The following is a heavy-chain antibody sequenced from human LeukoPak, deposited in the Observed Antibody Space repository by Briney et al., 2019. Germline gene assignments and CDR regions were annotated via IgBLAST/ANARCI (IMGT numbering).Heavy chain of an antibody. CDR1: GFTFSDYY. CDR3: ALSSRMAYDSSGYSIY. D-gene: IGHD3-22*01. CDR2: ISNSGTTI. J-gene: IGHJ4*02. V-gene: IGHV3-11*01. Sequence: GGSLRLSCAASGFTFSDYYMTWIRQAPGKGLEWVSHISNSGTTIYYADSVKGRFTISRDNSKNTLYLQMNSLRAEDTAVYYCALSSRMAYDSSGYSIYWGQGTLVTVSS.